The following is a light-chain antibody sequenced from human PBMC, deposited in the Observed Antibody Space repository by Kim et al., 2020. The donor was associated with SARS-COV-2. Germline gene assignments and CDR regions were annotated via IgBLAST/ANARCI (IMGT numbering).Light chain of an antibody. CDR2: GAS. V-gene: IGKV3-11*01. CDR1: QSVTNS. J-gene: IGKJ4*01. CDR3: QQRIKSPVT. Sequence: EIVLTQSPDILSLSPGERATLSCRASQSVTNSLGWYQQKSGQPPRLLIYGASNRAAGIPARFSGSGYGTEFSLTISSLEPEDFAVYYCQQRIKSPVTFGGGTKV.